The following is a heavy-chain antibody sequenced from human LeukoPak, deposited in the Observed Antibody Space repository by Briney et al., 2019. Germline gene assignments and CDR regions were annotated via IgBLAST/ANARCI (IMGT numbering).Heavy chain of an antibody. Sequence: SETLSLTYSVSGGSISNYFWTWIRQPPRKGLKWIGYIYSSGSTYYNPTLKSRVTISVDTSKNRFSLKLSTVTAADTAVYYCARRPTGDPKFDYWGQGTLVTVSS. V-gene: IGHV4-59*08. CDR1: GGSISNYF. CDR2: IYSSGST. J-gene: IGHJ4*02. D-gene: IGHD7-27*01. CDR3: ARRPTGDPKFDY.